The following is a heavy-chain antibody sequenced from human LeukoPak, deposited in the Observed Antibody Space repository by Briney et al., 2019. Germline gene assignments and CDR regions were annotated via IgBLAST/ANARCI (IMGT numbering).Heavy chain of an antibody. CDR3: ARDEGLYSGSYFIDY. V-gene: IGHV3-30*04. CDR1: GFTFSSYA. J-gene: IGHJ4*02. D-gene: IGHD1-26*01. CDR2: ISYDGRNK. Sequence: QSGGSLRLSCAASGFTFSSYAMHWVRQAPGKGLEWVAVISYDGRNKYYADSVKGRFTISRDNSKNTLYLQMNSLRAEDTAVYYCARDEGLYSGSYFIDYWGQGTLVTVS.